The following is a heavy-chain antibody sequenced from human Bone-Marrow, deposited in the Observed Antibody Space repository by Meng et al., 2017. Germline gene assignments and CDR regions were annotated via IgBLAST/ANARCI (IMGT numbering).Heavy chain of an antibody. V-gene: IGHV4-39*01. Sequence: QLQPQESGPGLVKPSETLSLTCAVSGGSISSNRYYWGWIRQPPGKGLEWIATIYHSGTAYYNPSLKSRVTISVDTSNNQFSLKLSSVTAADTAVYYCVRWEYSNYGSFDCWRQGALVTVSS. CDR3: VRWEYSNYGSFDC. D-gene: IGHD4-11*01. J-gene: IGHJ4*02. CDR2: IYHSGTA. CDR1: GGSISSNRYY.